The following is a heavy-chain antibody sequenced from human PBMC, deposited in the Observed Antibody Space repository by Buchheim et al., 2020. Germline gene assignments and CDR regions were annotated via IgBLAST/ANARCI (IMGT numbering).Heavy chain of an antibody. J-gene: IGHJ4*02. CDR3: AKDAGSGSYDY. V-gene: IGHV3-33*06. Sequence: QVQLVESGGGVVQPGRSLRLSCVVSGFTFSSYGMHWVRQAPGKGLEWVAVILYDGSNKYYADSVKGRFTISRDSSKNTLYLQMNSLRAEDTAVYYCAKDAGSGSYDYWGQGTL. D-gene: IGHD3-10*01. CDR1: GFTFSSYG. CDR2: ILYDGSNK.